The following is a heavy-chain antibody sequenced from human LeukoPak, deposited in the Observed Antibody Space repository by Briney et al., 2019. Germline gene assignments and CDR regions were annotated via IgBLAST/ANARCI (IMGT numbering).Heavy chain of an antibody. CDR2: LGNSDNNM. CDR1: GFIISDYY. D-gene: IGHD2/OR15-2a*01. V-gene: IGHV3-11*01. CDR3: AREQYYRFDT. J-gene: IGHJ4*02. Sequence: GGSLRLSCVGSGFIISDYYTSWPRQAPGKGLEWVAVLGNSDNNMFLSDSVKGRFTISRDNAKNSVSLQMNSLRAEDAAVYYCAREQYYRFDTWGQGAPVTVSS.